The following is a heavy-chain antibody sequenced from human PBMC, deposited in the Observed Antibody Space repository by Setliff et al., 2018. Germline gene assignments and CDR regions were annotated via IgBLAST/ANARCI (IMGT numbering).Heavy chain of an antibody. V-gene: IGHV4-34*01. D-gene: IGHD6-13*01. Sequence: PSETLSLTCAVYGGSFSGYYWSWIRQPPGKGLEWIGEINHSGSTNYNPSLKSRVTISVDTSKNQFSLKLSSVTAADTAVYYCARGRMSSSWFQGYFDYWGQGTLVTVSS. CDR1: GGSFSGYY. CDR2: INHSGST. J-gene: IGHJ4*02. CDR3: ARGRMSSSWFQGYFDY.